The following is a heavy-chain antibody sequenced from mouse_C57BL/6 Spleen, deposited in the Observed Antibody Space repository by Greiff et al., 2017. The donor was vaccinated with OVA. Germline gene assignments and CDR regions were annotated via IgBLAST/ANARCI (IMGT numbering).Heavy chain of an antibody. D-gene: IGHD1-1*01. Sequence: EVNVVESGGGLVKPGGSLKLSCAASGFTFSDYGMHWVRQAPEKGLEWVAYISSGSSTIYYADTVKGRFTISRDNAKNTLFLQMTSLRSEDTAMYDCARRTVVARNAMDYWGQGTSVTVSS. J-gene: IGHJ4*01. CDR1: GFTFSDYG. CDR3: ARRTVVARNAMDY. CDR2: ISSGSSTI. V-gene: IGHV5-17*01.